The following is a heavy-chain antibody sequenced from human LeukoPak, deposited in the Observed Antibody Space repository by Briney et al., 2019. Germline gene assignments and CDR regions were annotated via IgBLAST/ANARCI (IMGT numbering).Heavy chain of an antibody. CDR1: GYTFTSYD. J-gene: IGHJ3*02. V-gene: IGHV1-8*03. Sequence: ASVKVSCKASGYTFTSYDINWVRQATGQGLEWMGWMNPNSGNTGYAQKFQGRVTITRNTSISTAYMELSSLRSEDTAVYYCARVTMVRGAVSVGAFDIWGQGTMVTVSS. CDR2: MNPNSGNT. D-gene: IGHD3-10*01. CDR3: ARVTMVRGAVSVGAFDI.